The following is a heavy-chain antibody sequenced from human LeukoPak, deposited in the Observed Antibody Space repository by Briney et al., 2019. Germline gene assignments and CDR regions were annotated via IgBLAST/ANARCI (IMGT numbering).Heavy chain of an antibody. D-gene: IGHD6-6*01. CDR2: ISYDGSNK. J-gene: IGHJ4*02. V-gene: IGHV3-30*04. CDR1: GFTFSSYA. Sequence: GGSLRLSCAASGFTFSSYAMHWVRQAPGKGLEWVAVISYDGSNKYYPDSVKGRFTISRDNSKNTLYLQMNSLRAEDTAVYYCARDSGFSGTQRGEYWGQGTLVTVSS. CDR3: ARDSGFSGTQRGEY.